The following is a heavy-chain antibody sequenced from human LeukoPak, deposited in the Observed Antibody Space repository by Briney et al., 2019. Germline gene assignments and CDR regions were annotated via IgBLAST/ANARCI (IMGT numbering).Heavy chain of an antibody. Sequence: GGSLRLSCAASGFTFSDYYMSWIRQAPGKGLEWVSYISSSDSTMYYADSVKGQFTISRDNAKNSLYLQMDSLTAEDAAVYYCARVRGSSGWYYFDYWGQGALVTVSS. D-gene: IGHD6-19*01. CDR2: ISSSDSTM. V-gene: IGHV3-11*01. CDR1: GFTFSDYY. J-gene: IGHJ4*02. CDR3: ARVRGSSGWYYFDY.